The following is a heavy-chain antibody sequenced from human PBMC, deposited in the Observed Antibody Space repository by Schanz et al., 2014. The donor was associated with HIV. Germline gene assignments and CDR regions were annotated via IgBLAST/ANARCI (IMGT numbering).Heavy chain of an antibody. CDR3: ARDALPSSVRGMISNWFDP. V-gene: IGHV3-30*03. Sequence: QGQLVESGGGVVQPGRSLKVSCVVSGFIFSDYGIHWVRQAPGKGLEWEAVISYDAVNKFYADSVQGRFTISRDDSKNTVSLQMDDLRDEDTALYYCARDALPSSVRGMISNWFDPWGQGTLVTVSS. CDR1: GFIFSDYG. D-gene: IGHD3-10*01. J-gene: IGHJ5*02. CDR2: ISYDAVNK.